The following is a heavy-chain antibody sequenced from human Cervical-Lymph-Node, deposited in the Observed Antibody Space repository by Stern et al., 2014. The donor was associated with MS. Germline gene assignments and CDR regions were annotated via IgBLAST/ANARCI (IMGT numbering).Heavy chain of an antibody. J-gene: IGHJ2*01. CDR2: IYYSGST. V-gene: IGHV4-39*01. D-gene: IGHD2-15*01. Sequence: QVQLQESGPGLVKPSETLSLTCTVSGGSMKSYHWGWIRQSPGKGLDWIGTIYYSGSTYYNPSLKSPVTISIDSYNTQASLRLTPVTAADTAVYYCARQGYCSGGSCYYWYFDLWGRGTLVTVSS. CDR1: GGSMKSYH. CDR3: ARQGYCSGGSCYYWYFDL.